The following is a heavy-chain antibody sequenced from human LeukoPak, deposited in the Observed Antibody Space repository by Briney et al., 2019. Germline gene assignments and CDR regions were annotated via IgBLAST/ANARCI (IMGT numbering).Heavy chain of an antibody. CDR1: GGSITRYY. CDR2: IYYDGNT. J-gene: IGHJ4*02. D-gene: IGHD2-2*01. CDR3: ARDLGESVPAVMAWAH. Sequence: PSETLSLTCTVSGGSITRYYWAWIRQPPGKGLEWIGHIYYDGNTNYNPSLKSRVTISVDTSKNQFTLKLNSVTAADTAVYFCARDLGESVPAVMAWAHWGQGTLVTVSS. V-gene: IGHV4-59*01.